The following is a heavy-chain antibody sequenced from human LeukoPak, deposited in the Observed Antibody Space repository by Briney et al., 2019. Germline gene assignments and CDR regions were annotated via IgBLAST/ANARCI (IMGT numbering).Heavy chain of an antibody. CDR3: ARLYYYYGLDV. V-gene: IGHV4-39*01. Sequence: SETLSLTCTVSGGSISSSTYYWGWIRQPPGKGLELIGSKYYSGNSYYNPSLKSRVSISVGTSKNQFSLKLSSVTAADTAVYYCARLYYYYGLDVWGQGTTVTVSS. CDR1: GGSISSSTYY. CDR2: KYYSGNS. J-gene: IGHJ6*02.